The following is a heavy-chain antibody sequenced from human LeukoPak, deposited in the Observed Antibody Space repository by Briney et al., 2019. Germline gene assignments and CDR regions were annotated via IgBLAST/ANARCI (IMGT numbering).Heavy chain of an antibody. Sequence: GGSLRLSCAASGFTFSNAWMSWVRQAPGKGLEWVGRIKSKTDGGTTDYAAPVKGRFTISRDDSKNTLYLQMNSLKTEDTAVYYCTTGPWCSGGSCYSWYFDYWGQGTLVTVSS. V-gene: IGHV3-15*01. J-gene: IGHJ4*02. D-gene: IGHD2-15*01. CDR3: TTGPWCSGGSCYSWYFDY. CDR1: GFTFSNAW. CDR2: IKSKTDGGTT.